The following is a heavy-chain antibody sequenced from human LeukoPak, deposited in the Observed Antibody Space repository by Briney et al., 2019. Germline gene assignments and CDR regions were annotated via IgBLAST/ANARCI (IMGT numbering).Heavy chain of an antibody. D-gene: IGHD2-2*01. CDR1: GLTFSSYA. CDR2: ISGSGGST. CDR3: ARRHIVVVPAAMRNYYYYYMDV. V-gene: IGHV3-23*01. J-gene: IGHJ6*03. Sequence: GGSLRLSCAASGLTFSSYAMSWVRQAPGKGLELVSAISGSGGSTYYADSVKGRFTISRDNSKNTLYLQMNSLRAEDTAVYYCARRHIVVVPAAMRNYYYYYMDVWGKGTTVTVSS.